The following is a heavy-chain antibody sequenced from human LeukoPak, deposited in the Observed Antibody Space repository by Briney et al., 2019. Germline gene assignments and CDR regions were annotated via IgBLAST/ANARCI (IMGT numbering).Heavy chain of an antibody. J-gene: IGHJ4*02. CDR2: INSDGRKT. V-gene: IGHV3-74*01. CDR1: GFTFSNYA. Sequence: GGSLRLSCAASGFTFSNYAMSWVRQVPGKGLVWVSHINSDGRKTDYADSVRGRFTISRDNAKNTLYLQMNRLTVEDTAVYYCGRGMRDYYGLDYWGQGILVTVSS. D-gene: IGHD3-10*01. CDR3: GRGMRDYYGLDY.